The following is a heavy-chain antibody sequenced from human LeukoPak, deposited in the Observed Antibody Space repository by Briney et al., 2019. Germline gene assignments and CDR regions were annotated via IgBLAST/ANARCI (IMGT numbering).Heavy chain of an antibody. D-gene: IGHD6-6*01. V-gene: IGHV3-21*01. Sequence: GGSMRLSCAASVFTFSSYSIYWVRHAPGKGLEWVSSISSGGSFIYYADSVKGRFTISRDNAKNSLYLQMNSLRAEDTAVYYCASSSSYDYWGRGTLVTVSS. CDR2: ISSGGSFI. CDR3: ASSSSYDY. CDR1: VFTFSSYS. J-gene: IGHJ4*02.